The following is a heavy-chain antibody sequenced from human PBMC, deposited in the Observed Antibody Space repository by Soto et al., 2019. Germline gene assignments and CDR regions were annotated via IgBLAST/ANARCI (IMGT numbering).Heavy chain of an antibody. J-gene: IGHJ6*02. CDR3: AKDIGGEDVVVPAAIVFPMDV. D-gene: IGHD2-2*01. CDR2: ISYDGSNK. Sequence: GGSLRLSCAASGFTFSSYGMHWVRQAPGKGLEWVAVISYDGSNKYYADSVKGRFTISRDNSKNTLYLQMNSLRAEDTAVYYCAKDIGGEDVVVPAAIVFPMDVWGQGTTVTVSS. V-gene: IGHV3-30*18. CDR1: GFTFSSYG.